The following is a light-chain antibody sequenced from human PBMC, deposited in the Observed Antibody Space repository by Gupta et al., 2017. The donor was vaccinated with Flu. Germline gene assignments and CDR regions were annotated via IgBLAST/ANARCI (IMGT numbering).Light chain of an antibody. J-gene: IGLJ3*02. CDR2: AFS. CDR3: SSYGGSDNLWV. Sequence: SSDVGSYNDVSWYQHHPGKVPKLIIYAFSERPSGVPARFSGSKSGNTASLTVSGLQAEDEADYFCSSYGGSDNLWVFGGGTKLTVL. V-gene: IGLV2-8*01. CDR1: SSDVGSYND.